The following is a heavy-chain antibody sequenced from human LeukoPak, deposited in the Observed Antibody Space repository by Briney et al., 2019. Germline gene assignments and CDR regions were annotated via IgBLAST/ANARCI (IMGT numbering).Heavy chain of an antibody. Sequence: SVKVSCKASGGTFSSYAISWVRQAPGQGLEWMGGIIPIFGTANYAQKLQGRVTITADESTSTAYMELSSLRSEDTAVYYCARTIFGVVITDYYYGMDVWGQGTTVTVSS. V-gene: IGHV1-69*13. CDR3: ARTIFGVVITDYYYGMDV. CDR2: IIPIFGTA. D-gene: IGHD3-3*01. CDR1: GGTFSSYA. J-gene: IGHJ6*02.